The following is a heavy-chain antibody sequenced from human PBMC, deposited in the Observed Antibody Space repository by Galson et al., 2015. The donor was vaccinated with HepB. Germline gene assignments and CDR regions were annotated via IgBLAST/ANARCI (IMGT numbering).Heavy chain of an antibody. D-gene: IGHD1-7*01. CDR3: AKLTVRLELPGECYFDY. CDR2: ISGSGGST. Sequence: SLRLSCAASGFTFGSYAMSWVRQAPGKGLEWVSAISGSGGSTYYADSVEGRFTISRDNSKNTLYLQMNSLRAEDTAVYYCAKLTVRLELPGECYFDYWGQGTLVTVSS. V-gene: IGHV3-23*01. J-gene: IGHJ4*02. CDR1: GFTFGSYA.